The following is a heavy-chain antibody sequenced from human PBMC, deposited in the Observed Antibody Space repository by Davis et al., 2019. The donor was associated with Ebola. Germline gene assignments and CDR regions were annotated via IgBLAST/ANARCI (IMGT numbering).Heavy chain of an antibody. CDR1: GGSITSYY. V-gene: IGHV3-43D*03. CDR2: ISWDGRSS. Sequence: ETLSLTCTVSGGSITSYYWSWVRQAPGKGLEWVSLISWDGRSSAYTDSVRGRFSISRDNSRKFLYLQMNGLRAEDTALYYCTAYDSTFRNYWGQGTLVTVSS. D-gene: IGHD3-22*01. J-gene: IGHJ4*02. CDR3: TAYDSTFRNY.